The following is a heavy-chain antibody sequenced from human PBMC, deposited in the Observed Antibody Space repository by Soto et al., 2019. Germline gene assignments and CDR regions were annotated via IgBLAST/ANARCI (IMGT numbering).Heavy chain of an antibody. V-gene: IGHV1-18*01. D-gene: IGHD3-3*01. J-gene: IGHJ6*02. Sequence: QVQLMQSGSEVKKPGASVKVSCQASGYRFDRYGISWVRQAPGQGLEWMGWISTYNGKTKYAQKFEGRVTMTTVPSTRTAYMDLRSLTSDDTAVYYCSREVQITILVAIPVAYNDDKGIDVWGQGTTVIVSS. CDR3: SREVQITILVAIPVAYNDDKGIDV. CDR1: GYRFDRYG. CDR2: ISTYNGKT.